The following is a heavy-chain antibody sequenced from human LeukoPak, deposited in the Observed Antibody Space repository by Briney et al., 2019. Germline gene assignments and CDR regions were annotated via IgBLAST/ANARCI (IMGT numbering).Heavy chain of an antibody. D-gene: IGHD3-22*01. CDR1: GYTFTGYY. CDR3: ARAYDNNDYFDY. J-gene: IGHJ4*02. Sequence: GASVTVSCKASGYTFTGYYMHWVRPAPGQGLEWMGWINPNSGGTSYAQKFQGRVTMTRDTSISTAYMELTRLRFDDTAVYYCARAYDNNDYFDYWGQGTLVTVS. V-gene: IGHV1-2*02. CDR2: INPNSGGT.